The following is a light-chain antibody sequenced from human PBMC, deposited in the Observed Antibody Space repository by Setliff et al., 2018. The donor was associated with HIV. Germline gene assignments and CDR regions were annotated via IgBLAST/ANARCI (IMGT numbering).Light chain of an antibody. CDR2: RNN. CDR1: SSNIGSNT. J-gene: IGLJ1*01. CDR3: AAWDDSLNGLYV. V-gene: IGLV1-44*01. Sequence: QSALAQPPSASGTPGQRVTISCSGSSSNIGSNTVNWYQQLPGTAPKLLIYRNNQRPSGVPDRFSGSKSGTSASPAISGLQSEDEADYYCAAWDDSLNGLYVFGTGTKVTVL.